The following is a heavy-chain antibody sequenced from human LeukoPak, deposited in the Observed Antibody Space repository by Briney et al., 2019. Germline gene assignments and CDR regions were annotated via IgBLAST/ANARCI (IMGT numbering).Heavy chain of an antibody. CDR1: GFTFSSYS. D-gene: IGHD2-15*01. CDR3: ARDLGYCSGGSCYYYGMDV. Sequence: GGSLRLSCAASGFTFSSYSMNWVRQAPGKGLEWVSSISSSSSYIYYADSVKGRFTISRDNAKNSLYLQMNSLRAEDTAVYYCARDLGYCSGGSCYYYGMDVWAKGPRSPSP. CDR2: ISSSSSYI. J-gene: IGHJ6*02. V-gene: IGHV3-21*01.